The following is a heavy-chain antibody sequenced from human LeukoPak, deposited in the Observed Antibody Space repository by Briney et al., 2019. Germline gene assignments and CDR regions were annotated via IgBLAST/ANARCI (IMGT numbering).Heavy chain of an antibody. J-gene: IGHJ4*02. CDR1: GFTFSNYA. CDR2: ISGSNDNT. D-gene: IGHD5-18*01. V-gene: IGHV3-23*01. Sequence: GGSLRLSCAASGFTFSNYAMSWVRQAPGKGLEWVSSISGSNDNTYYADSVKDRFTISRDNSRNTLYLEVNSLRTDDTAVYFCARGPGLAMGKGYFDYCGQGTLVTVSS. CDR3: ARGPGLAMGKGYFDY.